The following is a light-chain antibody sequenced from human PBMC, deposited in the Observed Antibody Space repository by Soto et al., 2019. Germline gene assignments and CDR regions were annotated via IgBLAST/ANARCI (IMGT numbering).Light chain of an antibody. CDR2: EVS. CDR1: SIDVGGYNY. CDR3: SSYTCSSTLYV. V-gene: IGLV2-14*01. Sequence: QSVLTQPASVSGSPGQAITIACTGTSIDVGGYNYVSWYQQHPGKAPKLMSYEVSNRPSGVSNRFSGSKSGNTASLTISGLQAEDEADYYCSSYTCSSTLYVFGTGTKVTDL. J-gene: IGLJ1*01.